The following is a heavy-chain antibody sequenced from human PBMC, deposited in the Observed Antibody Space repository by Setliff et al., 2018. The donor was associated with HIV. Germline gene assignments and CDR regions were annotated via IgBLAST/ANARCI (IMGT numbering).Heavy chain of an antibody. Sequence: SWIRQPPGKGLEWVGFIRSKAYGGTTEYAASVKGRFTISRDDSKSIAYLQMNSLTTEDTAVYYCILLGMHGAFDIWGQGTMVTVSS. D-gene: IGHD7-27*01. J-gene: IGHJ3*02. CDR2: IRSKAYGGTT. CDR3: ILLGMHGAFDI. V-gene: IGHV3-49*02.